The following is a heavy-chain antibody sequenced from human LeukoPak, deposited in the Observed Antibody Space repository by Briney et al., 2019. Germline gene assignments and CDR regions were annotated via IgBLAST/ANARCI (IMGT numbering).Heavy chain of an antibody. CDR2: IYTSGST. CDR3: ARDTDADFLMSEYNWFDP. Sequence: PSETLSLTCTVSGGSISSSTYYWRWIRQPPGKGLEWIGRIYTSGSTNYNPSLKSRVTMSVDTSKNQFSLKLSSVTAADTAVYYCARDTDADFLMSEYNWFDPWGQGTLVTVSS. D-gene: IGHD3-3*01. CDR1: GGSISSSTYY. J-gene: IGHJ5*02. V-gene: IGHV4-61*02.